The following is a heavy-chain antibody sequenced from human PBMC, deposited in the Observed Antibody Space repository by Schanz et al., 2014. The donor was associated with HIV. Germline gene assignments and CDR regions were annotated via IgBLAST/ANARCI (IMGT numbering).Heavy chain of an antibody. V-gene: IGHV3-30*18. CDR2: TSYDGTKK. D-gene: IGHD6-13*01. CDR1: GFNFNSYG. J-gene: IGHJ5*02. Sequence: QVQLVESWGGVVQPGRSLRLSCVASGFNFNSYGMHWVRQAPGKGLEWVAVTSYDGTKKHYADSVKGRFTISRDNSKNSLSLLIKSLRAEDAAVYYCAKDKSRHTYSSSSRFDPWGQGTLVTVSS. CDR3: AKDKSRHTYSSSSRFDP.